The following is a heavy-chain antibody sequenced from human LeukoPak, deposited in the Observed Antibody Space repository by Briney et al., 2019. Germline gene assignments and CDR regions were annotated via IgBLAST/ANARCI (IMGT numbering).Heavy chain of an antibody. J-gene: IGHJ6*02. CDR1: GFTFDDYA. CDR2: IRNRASI. CDR3: ARTLPPEMATITGDYYYYGMDV. Sequence: GGSLRLSCAASGFTFDDYAMHWVRQAPGKGLEWVSGIRNRASIAYADSVKGRFTISRDNAKNSLYLQMNSLRAEDTAVYYCARTLPPEMATITGDYYYYGMDVWGQGTTVTVSS. V-gene: IGHV3-9*01. D-gene: IGHD5-24*01.